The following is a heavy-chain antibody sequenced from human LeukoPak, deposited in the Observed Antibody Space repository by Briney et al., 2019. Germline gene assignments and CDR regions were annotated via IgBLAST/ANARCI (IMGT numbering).Heavy chain of an antibody. Sequence: GGSLRHSCAASGFTFDDYAMHWVRQAPGKGLEWVSGISWNSGSIGYADSVKGRFTISRDNAKNSLYLQMNSLRAEDTALYYCAKDVLAGASWRYFDYWGQGTLVTVSS. J-gene: IGHJ4*02. CDR3: AKDVLAGASWRYFDY. CDR2: ISWNSGSI. CDR1: GFTFDDYA. D-gene: IGHD1-26*01. V-gene: IGHV3-9*01.